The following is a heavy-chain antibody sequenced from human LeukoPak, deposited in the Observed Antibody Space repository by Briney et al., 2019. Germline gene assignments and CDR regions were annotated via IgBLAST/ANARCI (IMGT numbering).Heavy chain of an antibody. D-gene: IGHD1-26*01. CDR3: ARAVGPRGGNWLDP. Sequence: ASVKVSCKASGYTFTSYFMHWVRQAPGQGLEWMGLVNPSSGSTTYSQKFQGRVTMTRETSTSTLYMDLSSLRSEDTAVYYCARAVGPRGGNWLDPWGQGTLVTVSS. V-gene: IGHV1-46*01. J-gene: IGHJ5*02. CDR1: GYTFTSYF. CDR2: VNPSSGST.